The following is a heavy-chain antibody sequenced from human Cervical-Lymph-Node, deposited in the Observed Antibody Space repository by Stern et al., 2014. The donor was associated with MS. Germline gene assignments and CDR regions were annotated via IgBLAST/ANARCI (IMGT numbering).Heavy chain of an antibody. V-gene: IGHV4-31*03. CDR1: GGSISSCGYY. J-gene: IGHJ3*02. CDR2: LYYSGST. D-gene: IGHD5-12*01. Sequence: QVQLVESGPGLVKPSQTLSLTCTVSGGSISSCGYYWSWIRQHPGKGLEWIGDLYYSGSTYYNPSLTSRVTISVDTSKNQFSLKLSSVTAADTAVYYCARNRGYSGYGTESDAFDIWGQGTMVTVSS. CDR3: ARNRGYSGYGTESDAFDI.